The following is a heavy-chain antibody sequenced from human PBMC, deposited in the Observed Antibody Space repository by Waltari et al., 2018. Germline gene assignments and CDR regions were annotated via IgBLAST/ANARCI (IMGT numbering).Heavy chain of an antibody. CDR3: ARATAAWLVPDY. V-gene: IGHV4-59*01. Sequence: QVQLQESGSGLVKPSETLSLTCTVSGGSISSYYWSWIRQPPGKGLEWIGYNYYMGSTNSNPSLQRLVTISVDTSKNQFSLKLSSVTAADTAVYYCARATAAWLVPDYWGQGTLVTVSS. D-gene: IGHD6-19*01. CDR1: GGSISSYY. J-gene: IGHJ4*02. CDR2: NYYMGST.